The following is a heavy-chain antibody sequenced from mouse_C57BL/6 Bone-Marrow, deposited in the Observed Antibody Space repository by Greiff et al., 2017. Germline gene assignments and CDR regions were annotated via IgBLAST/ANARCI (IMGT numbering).Heavy chain of an antibody. Sequence: VQLQQSDAELVKPGASVKISCKVSGYTFTDHTIPWMKQRPEQGLEWIGYIYPRDGSTKYNEKLKGKATLTADNSSSTAYMQLNSLTSEDSAVYFCARGDYYDYFDVWGQGTTLTVSS. D-gene: IGHD1-1*01. J-gene: IGHJ2*01. V-gene: IGHV1-78*01. CDR2: IYPRDGST. CDR1: GYTFTDHT. CDR3: ARGDYYDYFDV.